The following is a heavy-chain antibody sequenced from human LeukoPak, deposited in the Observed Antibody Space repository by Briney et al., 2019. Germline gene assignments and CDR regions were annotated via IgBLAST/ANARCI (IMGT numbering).Heavy chain of an antibody. V-gene: IGHV4-39*01. D-gene: IGHD3-22*01. J-gene: IGHJ4*02. CDR3: AIAMNYYDSTSVFDY. Sequence: SETLSLTCTVSGGSISSSSYYWGWIRQPPGKGLEWIGSIYYSGSTYYNPSLKSRVTISVDTSKNQFSLKLSSVTAADTAVYYCAIAMNYYDSTSVFDYWGQGTLVTVSS. CDR1: GGSISSSSYY. CDR2: IYYSGST.